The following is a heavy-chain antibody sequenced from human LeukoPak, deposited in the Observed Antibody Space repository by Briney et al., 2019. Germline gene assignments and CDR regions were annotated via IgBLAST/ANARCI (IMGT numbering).Heavy chain of an antibody. Sequence: GASVKVSCKASGYTFTGYYMHWVRQAPGQGLEWMGWINPSSGGTNYAQKFQGRVTMTRDTSISTAYMELSRLRSDDTAVYYCARDLRYYDSSGYYIKDAFDIWGQGTMVTVSS. J-gene: IGHJ3*02. D-gene: IGHD3-22*01. CDR3: ARDLRYYDSSGYYIKDAFDI. CDR1: GYTFTGYY. V-gene: IGHV1-2*02. CDR2: INPSSGGT.